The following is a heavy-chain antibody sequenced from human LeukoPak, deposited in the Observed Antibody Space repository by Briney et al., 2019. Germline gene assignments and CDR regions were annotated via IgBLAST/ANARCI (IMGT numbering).Heavy chain of an antibody. J-gene: IGHJ4*02. CDR3: TRGLGSGWYHIDY. V-gene: IGHV3-49*04. CDR1: GFTFGDYA. D-gene: IGHD6-19*01. CDR2: IRSKAYGGTT. Sequence: GGSLRLSCTGSGFTFGDYAMSWDRQAPGKGLEWVGFIRSKAYGGTTEYAASVKGRFTISRDDSKSIAYLQMNSLKTEDTAVYYCTRGLGSGWYHIDYWGQGTLVTVSS.